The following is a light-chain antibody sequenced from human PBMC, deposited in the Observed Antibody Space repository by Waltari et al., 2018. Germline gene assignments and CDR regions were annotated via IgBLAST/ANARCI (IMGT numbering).Light chain of an antibody. V-gene: IGKV1-12*01. Sequence: DIQMTQSPDSVSASVGDRVTITCRARHDISSWLAWYQQKPGKAPKLLIYTASSLQSGVPSRFSGSGSGTAFTLTITSLQPEDFATYYCQQVDSFPLTFGGGTKVDIK. CDR2: TAS. CDR3: QQVDSFPLT. J-gene: IGKJ4*01. CDR1: HDISSW.